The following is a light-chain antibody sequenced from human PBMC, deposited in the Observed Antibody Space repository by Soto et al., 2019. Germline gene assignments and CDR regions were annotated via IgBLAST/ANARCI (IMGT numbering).Light chain of an antibody. Sequence: EIEMTHSPDTLSLSPWERATLSCRASQSVTSTYLAWYQQRPGQSPRLLIFAAYTWATGIPDRFSGSGSGTDFTLTISRLEPEDFAVYYCQQYGRSPQTFGQGTKVDIK. CDR3: QQYGRSPQT. CDR2: AAY. CDR1: QSVTSTY. J-gene: IGKJ1*01. V-gene: IGKV3-20*01.